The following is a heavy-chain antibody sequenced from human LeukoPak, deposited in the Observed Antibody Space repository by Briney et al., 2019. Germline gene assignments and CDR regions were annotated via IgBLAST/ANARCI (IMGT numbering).Heavy chain of an antibody. CDR2: TKQDGIEK. CDR3: ARITTRYFDY. J-gene: IGHJ4*02. CDR1: GFTFSNYW. Sequence: GGSLRLSCAASGFTFSNYWMTWVRQAPGKGREWVANTKQDGIEKYYVDSVKGRFTISRDNAKNSLFLQMDSLSAGDTAVYYCARITTRYFDYWGQGTLVTVSS. V-gene: IGHV3-7*05. D-gene: IGHD1-1*01.